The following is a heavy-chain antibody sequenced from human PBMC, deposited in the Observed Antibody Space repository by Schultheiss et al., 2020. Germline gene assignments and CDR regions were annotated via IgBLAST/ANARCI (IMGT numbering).Heavy chain of an antibody. J-gene: IGHJ4*02. V-gene: IGHV3-33*08. CDR3: ARGSRVGRLMVTYY. CDR1: GFTFSSYG. D-gene: IGHD5-18*01. Sequence: LSLTCAASGFTFSSYGMHWVRQAPGKGLEWVAVIWYDGSNKYYADSVKGRFTISRDNSKNTLYLQMNSLRAEDTAVYYCARGSRVGRLMVTYYWGQGTLVTVSS. CDR2: IWYDGSNK.